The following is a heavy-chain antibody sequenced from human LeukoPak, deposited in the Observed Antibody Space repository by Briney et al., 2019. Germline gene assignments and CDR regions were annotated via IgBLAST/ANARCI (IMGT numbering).Heavy chain of an antibody. CDR3: TRVGSSFFYFFDF. J-gene: IGHJ4*02. Sequence: GGSLRLSCTTSGFTLGDYGLPWVRRVPGKGLGWVGFIRSKAFGGTTEYAASVKGRFTISRDDSKSIAYLQMSSLKTEDTAVYYCTRVGSSFFYFFDFWGQGTLVTVSS. D-gene: IGHD6-13*01. CDR2: IRSKAFGGTT. V-gene: IGHV3-49*04. CDR1: GFTLGDYG.